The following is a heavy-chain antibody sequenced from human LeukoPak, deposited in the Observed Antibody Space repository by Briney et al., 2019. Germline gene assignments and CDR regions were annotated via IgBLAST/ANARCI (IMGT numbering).Heavy chain of an antibody. D-gene: IGHD6-19*01. V-gene: IGHV1-18*01. CDR3: ARDWGIAVAGAEVGY. CDR1: GYTFTSYG. J-gene: IGHJ4*02. Sequence: ASVKVSCKASGYTFTSYGISWVRQAPGQGLEWMGWISAYNGNTNYAQKLQGRVTMTTDTSTSTAYMELRSLRSDDTAVYYCARDWGIAVAGAEVGYWGQGTLVTVSS. CDR2: ISAYNGNT.